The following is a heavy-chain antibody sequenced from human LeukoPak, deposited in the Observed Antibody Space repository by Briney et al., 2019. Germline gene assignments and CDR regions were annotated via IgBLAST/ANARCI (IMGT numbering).Heavy chain of an antibody. V-gene: IGHV5-51*01. D-gene: IGHD6-19*01. CDR1: GYSFTSYW. Sequence: GESLKISCKGSGYSFTSYWIAWVRQMPGYGLEWMGSLYPIDSDKTYSPSFQGQVTMSADRSISTAYLQWSSLKASDTAMYYCASYSVAGDYFDYWGQGTLVTVSS. J-gene: IGHJ4*02. CDR2: LYPIDSDK. CDR3: ASYSVAGDYFDY.